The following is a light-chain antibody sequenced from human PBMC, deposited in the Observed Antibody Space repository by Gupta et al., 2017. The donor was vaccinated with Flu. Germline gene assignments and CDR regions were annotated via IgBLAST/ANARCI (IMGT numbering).Light chain of an antibody. CDR3: QHDNSSPWT. Sequence: PSTVSASVGDRVTITCRASENVNGWLAWYQQRPGKAPKLLIYRASTVETGVPSRFSGSGSKTEFTLTISNLQPEDSATYYCQHDNSSPWTFGQGTXVEIK. CDR1: ENVNGW. CDR2: RAS. V-gene: IGKV1-5*03. J-gene: IGKJ1*01.